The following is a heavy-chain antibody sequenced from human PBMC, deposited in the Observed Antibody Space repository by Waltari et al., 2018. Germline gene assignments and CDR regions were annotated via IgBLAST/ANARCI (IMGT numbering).Heavy chain of an antibody. CDR2: INPNSGGT. CDR3: ARAMVIRSIAAANDY. Sequence: QVQLVQSGAEVKKPGASVKVSCKASGYTFTGYYMHWVRQAPGQGLAWMGRINPNSGGTNYAQKFQGRVTMTRDTSISTAYMELSRLRSDDTAVYYCARAMVIRSIAAANDYWGQGTLVTVSS. D-gene: IGHD6-13*01. CDR1: GYTFTGYY. J-gene: IGHJ4*02. V-gene: IGHV1-2*06.